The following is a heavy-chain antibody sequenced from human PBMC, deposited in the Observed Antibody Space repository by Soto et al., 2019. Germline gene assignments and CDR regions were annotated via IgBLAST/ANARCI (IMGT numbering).Heavy chain of an antibody. CDR1: GASISRTGFH. V-gene: IGHV4-39*01. CDR2: IYEGATT. CDR3: ARRGSGHTFDY. Sequence: QLQLQESGPGLVKPSETLSLTCAVSGASISRTGFHWGWIRQPPGQGLEWIGRIYEGATTFYNSSLKSRFTISADTSKSNFSLKLSSVTAADASVYYCARRGSGHTFDYWGQGTLVTVSS. J-gene: IGHJ4*02. D-gene: IGHD3-10*01.